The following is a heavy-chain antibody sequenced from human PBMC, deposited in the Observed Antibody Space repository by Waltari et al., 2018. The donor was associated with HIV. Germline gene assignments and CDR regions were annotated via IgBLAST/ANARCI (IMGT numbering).Heavy chain of an antibody. D-gene: IGHD3-9*01. CDR3: ARGLDILTAHCHWYLDL. CDR2: GYISGST. J-gene: IGHJ2*01. CDR1: GGSITSGTSY. V-gene: IGHV4-61*02. Sequence: QVQLQESGPGLVKPSQTLSLTCTVSGGSITSGTSYSTWIRQPAGKGLEWVGRGYISGSTNYNPSLRSRVTISVDTSKNQFSLKLTSVTAADTAVYYCARGLDILTAHCHWYLDLWGRGTLVTVSS.